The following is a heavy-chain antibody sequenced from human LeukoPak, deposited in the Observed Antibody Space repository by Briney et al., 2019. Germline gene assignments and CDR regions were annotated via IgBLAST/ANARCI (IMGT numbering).Heavy chain of an antibody. D-gene: IGHD3-9*01. V-gene: IGHV4-59*12. Sequence: SETLSLTCAVYGESFSDYYWSWIRQPPGKGLEWIGYIYDSGSTNYNPSLKSRVTMSVDTSKNQFSLKLSSVTAADTAVYYCARDLNGVLRYFDWLSQVERGDWFDPWGQGTLVTVSS. CDR1: GESFSDYY. J-gene: IGHJ5*02. CDR2: IYDSGST. CDR3: ARDLNGVLRYFDWLSQVERGDWFDP.